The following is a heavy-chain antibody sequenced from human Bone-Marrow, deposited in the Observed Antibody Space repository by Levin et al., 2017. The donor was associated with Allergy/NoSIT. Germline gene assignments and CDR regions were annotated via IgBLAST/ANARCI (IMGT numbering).Heavy chain of an antibody. Sequence: GSLRLSCAASGFTFSSYAMSWVRQAPGKGLEWVSAISGSGGSTYYADSVKGRFTISRDNSKNTLYLQMNSLRAEDTAVYYCAKCPRDIVVVPAENWFDPWGQGTLVTVSS. CDR2: ISGSGGST. V-gene: IGHV3-23*01. D-gene: IGHD2-2*01. CDR1: GFTFSSYA. J-gene: IGHJ5*02. CDR3: AKCPRDIVVVPAENWFDP.